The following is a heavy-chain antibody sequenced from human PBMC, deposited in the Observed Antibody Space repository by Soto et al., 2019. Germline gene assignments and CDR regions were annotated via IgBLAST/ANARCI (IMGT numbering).Heavy chain of an antibody. CDR2: ISGSCGSI. CDR1: GFTFSSHA. J-gene: IGHJ4*02. D-gene: IGHD5-12*01. Sequence: PGVSLRLSCAASGFTFSSHAMNWVCQAPGKGLEWVSAISGSCGSIYYADCVKCRLTFSSDNSKTTLYLQLNSLSDEDTAVYSCARPPYVDIVATTDLYFDYWGQGTLVTVS. CDR3: ARPPYVDIVATTDLYFDY. V-gene: IGHV3-23*01.